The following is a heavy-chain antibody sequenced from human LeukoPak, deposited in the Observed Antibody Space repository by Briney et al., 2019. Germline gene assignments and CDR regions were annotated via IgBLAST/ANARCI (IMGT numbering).Heavy chain of an antibody. CDR3: ARDRGGYSSGGTCHPGLLSYSMDV. J-gene: IGHJ6*04. CDR1: GFTFSSYG. CDR2: IGYDGSKK. V-gene: IGHV3-33*01. D-gene: IGHD2-15*01. Sequence: PGRSLRLSCAASGFTFSSYGIHWVRQAPGKGLEWVAVIGYDGSKKYYADSVKGRFTISRDNSKNTLYLHMNSLRVEDTAVYYSARDRGGYSSGGTCHPGLLSYSMDVWGKGTTVTVSS.